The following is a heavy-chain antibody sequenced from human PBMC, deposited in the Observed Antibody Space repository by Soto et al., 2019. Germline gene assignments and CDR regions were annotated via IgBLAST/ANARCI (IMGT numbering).Heavy chain of an antibody. CDR2: ISNDGSNK. CDR3: AKDQLPVYYYPRRGPLAS. J-gene: IGHJ4*02. CDR1: GFTFSNYG. D-gene: IGHD3-10*01. V-gene: IGHV3-30*18. Sequence: GGSLRLSWGASGFTFSNYGMHWVRQAPGKGLEWVSFISNDGSNKNYADSVKGRFSISSDNSENTLSLQLNSLRAEDTALSFRAKDQLPVYYYPRRGPLASWGQGTLVTVSS.